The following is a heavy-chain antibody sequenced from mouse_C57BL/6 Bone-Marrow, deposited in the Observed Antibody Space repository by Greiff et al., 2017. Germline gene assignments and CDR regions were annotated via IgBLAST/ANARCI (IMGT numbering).Heavy chain of an antibody. CDR3: ARRHYGSSPYYFDY. J-gene: IGHJ2*01. CDR2: IYPGSGST. CDR1: GYTFTSYW. Sequence: QVQLKQPGAELVKPGASVKMSCKASGYTFTSYWITWVKQRPGQGLEWIGDIYPGSGSTNYNEKFKSKATLTVDTSSSTAYMQLSSLTSEDSAVYYCARRHYGSSPYYFDYWGQGTTLTVSS. V-gene: IGHV1-55*01. D-gene: IGHD1-1*01.